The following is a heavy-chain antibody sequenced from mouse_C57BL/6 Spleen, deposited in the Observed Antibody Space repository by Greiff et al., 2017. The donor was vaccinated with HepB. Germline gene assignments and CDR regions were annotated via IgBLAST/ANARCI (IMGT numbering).Heavy chain of an antibody. CDR3: ARRGFFYWYFDV. CDR1: GFTFSDYY. V-gene: IGHV5-12*01. Sequence: EVQGVESGGGLVQPGGSLKLSCAASGFTFSDYYMYWVRQTPEKRLEWVAYISNGGGSTYYPDTVKGRFTISRDNAKNTLYLQMSRLKSEDTAMYYCARRGFFYWYFDVWGTGTTVTVSS. J-gene: IGHJ1*03. CDR2: ISNGGGST.